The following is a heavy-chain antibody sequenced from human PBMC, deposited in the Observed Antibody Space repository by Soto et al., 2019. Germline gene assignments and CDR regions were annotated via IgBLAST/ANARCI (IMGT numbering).Heavy chain of an antibody. V-gene: IGHV1-3*01. CDR2: INAGNGNT. CDR3: ARVAMSCSGGSCYFGWFDP. D-gene: IGHD2-15*01. CDR1: GYTFTSYA. Sequence: ASVKVSCTASGYTFTSYAMHWVRQAPGQRLEWMGWINAGNGNTKYSQKFQGRVTITRDTSASTAYMELSSLRSEDTAVYYCARVAMSCSGGSCYFGWFDPWGQGTLVTVSS. J-gene: IGHJ5*02.